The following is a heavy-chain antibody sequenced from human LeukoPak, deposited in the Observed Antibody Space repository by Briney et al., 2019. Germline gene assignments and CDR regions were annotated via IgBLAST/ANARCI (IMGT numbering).Heavy chain of an antibody. V-gene: IGHV3-23*01. Sequence: GGSLRLSCAASRFTFSSYAMTWVRQAPGKGLEWVSSISPSGDYIYYADSVKGRFTFSRDNSMNTLYPQMNSLGAEDTAIYYCARQSVVRTTAAAGAFDIWGQGTMVTVSS. D-gene: IGHD2-2*01. CDR3: ARQSVVRTTAAAGAFDI. CDR2: ISPSGDYI. J-gene: IGHJ3*02. CDR1: RFTFSSYA.